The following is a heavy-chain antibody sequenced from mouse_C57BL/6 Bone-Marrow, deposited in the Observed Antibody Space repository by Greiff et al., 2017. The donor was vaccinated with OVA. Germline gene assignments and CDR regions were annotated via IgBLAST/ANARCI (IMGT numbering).Heavy chain of an antibody. V-gene: IGHV1-59*01. Sequence: QVQLQQPGAELVRPGTSVKLSCKASGYTFTSYWMHWVKQRPGQGLEWIGVIDPSDSYTNYNQKFKGKATLTVDTSSSTAYMQLSSLTSEDSAVYYCARLGYEDAYYFDYWGQGTTLTVSS. CDR1: GYTFTSYW. J-gene: IGHJ2*01. CDR3: ARLGYEDAYYFDY. CDR2: IDPSDSYT. D-gene: IGHD2-10*02.